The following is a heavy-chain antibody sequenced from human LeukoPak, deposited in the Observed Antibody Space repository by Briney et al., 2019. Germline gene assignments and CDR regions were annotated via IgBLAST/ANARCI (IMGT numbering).Heavy chain of an antibody. CDR2: IKEDGSDK. CDR3: AGDYIWGRLF. J-gene: IGHJ4*01. CDR1: EFTFSNYW. V-gene: IGHV3-7*01. D-gene: IGHD3-16*01. Sequence: GGSLRLSRAASEFTFSNYWMTWVRQAPGKGLEWVANIKEDGSDKYYVDSVKGRFTISRDNAKNSLYLQMNNLRAEDTAVYYCAGDYIWGRLFWGQGTLVTVSS.